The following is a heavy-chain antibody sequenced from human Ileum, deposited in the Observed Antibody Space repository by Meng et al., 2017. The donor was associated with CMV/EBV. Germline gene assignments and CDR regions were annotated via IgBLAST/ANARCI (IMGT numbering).Heavy chain of an antibody. CDR3: ARDSAIAAGTYFDY. V-gene: IGHV1-2*02. Sequence: SGFTFFDYYLHWLRQAPGQGLEWMGWIRLDNGATNYAQRFQGRVTLTRDTSITTAYMGLSWLTSDDTAVYFCARDSAIAAGTYFDYWGQGSLVTVSS. CDR1: GFTFFDYY. J-gene: IGHJ4*02. CDR2: IRLDNGAT. D-gene: IGHD6-13*01.